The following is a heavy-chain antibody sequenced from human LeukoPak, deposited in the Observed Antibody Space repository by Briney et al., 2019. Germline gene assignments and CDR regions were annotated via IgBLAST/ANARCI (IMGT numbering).Heavy chain of an antibody. CDR2: ISSSGSYT. Sequence: GGSLRLSCAASGFTFSSYNMNWVRQAPGKGLEWVSSISSSGSYTYYADSVKGRFTISRDNAKNTLYLQMNSLRAEDTALYYCARVGSISWAYFDYWGQGTLVTVSS. D-gene: IGHD3-3*02. CDR1: GFTFSSYN. CDR3: ARVGSISWAYFDY. J-gene: IGHJ4*02. V-gene: IGHV3-21*01.